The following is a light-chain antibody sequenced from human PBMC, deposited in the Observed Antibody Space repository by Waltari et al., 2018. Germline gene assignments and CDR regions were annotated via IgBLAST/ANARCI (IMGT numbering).Light chain of an antibody. V-gene: IGLV2-23*02. CDR1: SSAVGNYNL. CDR3: CSYVGLGTYV. CDR2: EVT. J-gene: IGLJ1*01. Sequence: QSGLAQPASASGSPGQSITTTCTGTSSAVGNYNLVSWYQQRPGKAPRLLIYEVTKRAPGTSDRFSASKSGNTASLSISGLQAQEDEADYYCCSYVGLGTYVFGTGTKVTV.